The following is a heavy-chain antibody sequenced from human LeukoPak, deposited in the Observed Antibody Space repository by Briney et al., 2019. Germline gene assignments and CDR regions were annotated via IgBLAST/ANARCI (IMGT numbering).Heavy chain of an antibody. D-gene: IGHD6-13*01. J-gene: IGHJ4*02. V-gene: IGHV4-61*02. Sequence: PSETLSLTCTVSGGSISSGSYYWSWIRQPAGKGLEWIGRIYTSGSTNYNPSLKSRVTMSVDTSKNQFSLKLSSVTAADTAVYYCARGEGTLTAAGTIDSWGQGTLVTVSS. CDR3: ARGEGTLTAAGTIDS. CDR1: GGSISSGSYY. CDR2: IYTSGST.